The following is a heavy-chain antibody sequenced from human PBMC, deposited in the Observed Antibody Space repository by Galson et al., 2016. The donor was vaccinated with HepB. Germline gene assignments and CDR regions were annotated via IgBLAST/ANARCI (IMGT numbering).Heavy chain of an antibody. J-gene: IGHJ3*01. CDR1: GFTFRTYA. V-gene: IGHV3-21*01. CDR2: IGGDSRYI. CDR3: ARSGYVGEFDY. D-gene: IGHD3-10*01. Sequence: SLRLSCAASGFTFRTYAMNWVRQAPGKGLEWVSSIGGDSRYIYYAASVKGRFTISRDNAKNSLYLQMNSLRAEDTAVYSCARSGYVGEFDYWGQGTMVTVSS.